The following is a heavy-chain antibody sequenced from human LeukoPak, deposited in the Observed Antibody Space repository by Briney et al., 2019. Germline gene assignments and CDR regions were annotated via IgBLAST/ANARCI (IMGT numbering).Heavy chain of an antibody. CDR3: ARIRGSPGDDSCYHY. Sequence: SETLSLTYGVRGVSLIGNYWSWIRQSPGMGLEWIGEIYQSKYTTYNPSLKSRVTIWADTSVNQLSLRVTSVTAADTAIYYCARIRGSPGDDSCYHYGGRGTLVTVSS. CDR1: GVSLIGNY. J-gene: IGHJ4*02. D-gene: IGHD2-21*01. CDR2: IYQSKYT. V-gene: IGHV4-34*01.